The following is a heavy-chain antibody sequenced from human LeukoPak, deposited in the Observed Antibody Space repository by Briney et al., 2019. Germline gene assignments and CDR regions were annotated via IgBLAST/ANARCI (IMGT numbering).Heavy chain of an antibody. CDR3: ARQSRDYDFIWGSYREFGY. D-gene: IGHD3-16*02. Sequence: PSETLSLTCTVYGGSISSTSYYWGWIRQPPGKGLEWIGSIYHSGSTYYNPSLKSRVTIAVDTSKNQFSLKLSSVAAADTAVYYCARQSRDYDFIWGSYREFGYWGQGTLVTVSS. CDR1: GGSISSTSYY. J-gene: IGHJ4*02. V-gene: IGHV4-39*01. CDR2: IYHSGST.